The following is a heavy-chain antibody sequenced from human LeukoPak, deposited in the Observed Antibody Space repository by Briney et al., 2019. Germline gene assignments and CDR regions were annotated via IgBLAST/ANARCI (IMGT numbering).Heavy chain of an antibody. CDR3: AVWQLAFDY. Sequence: ASVKVSCKASGYTFTSYDINWVRQAPGKGLEWMGRVDPENGAPVYAENFQGRFTMTADTSTDTAYMELSSLRSEDTAIYYCAVWQLAFDYWGQGTLVTVSS. CDR1: GYTFTSYD. D-gene: IGHD4-23*01. CDR2: VDPENGAP. V-gene: IGHV1-69-2*01. J-gene: IGHJ4*02.